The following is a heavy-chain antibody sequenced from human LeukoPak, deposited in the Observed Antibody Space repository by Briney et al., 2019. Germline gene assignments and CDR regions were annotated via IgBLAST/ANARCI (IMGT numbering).Heavy chain of an antibody. J-gene: IGHJ4*02. CDR2: ISAYNGNT. CDR1: GYTFTSYG. Sequence: EASVKVSCKASGYTFTSYGISWVRQAPGQGLEWMGWISAYNGNTNYAQKLQGRVTMTTDTSTSTAYMELRSLRSDDTAVYYCASLGSGSSRIIDFDYWGQGTLVTVSS. D-gene: IGHD3-10*01. CDR3: ASLGSGSSRIIDFDY. V-gene: IGHV1-18*01.